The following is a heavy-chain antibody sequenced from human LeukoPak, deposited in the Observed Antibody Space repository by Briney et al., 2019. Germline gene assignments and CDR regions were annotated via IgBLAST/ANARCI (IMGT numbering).Heavy chain of an antibody. V-gene: IGHV3-23*01. CDR2: ITGSGDGT. CDR1: GFTFSSYA. CDR3: VKGFVHPTYYFDY. Sequence: GGSLRLSCAASGFTFSSYAMMWVRQAPGKRLEWISSITGSGDGTYYADSVGGRFTISRDNSDNTLYLQVNSLRAEDTAVYFCVKGFVHPTYYFDYWGQGTLVIVSS. D-gene: IGHD3-10*01. J-gene: IGHJ4*02.